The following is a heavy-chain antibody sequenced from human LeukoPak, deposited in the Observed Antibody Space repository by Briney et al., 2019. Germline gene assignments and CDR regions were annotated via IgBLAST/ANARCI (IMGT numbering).Heavy chain of an antibody. V-gene: IGHV4-31*03. D-gene: IGHD2-21*02. CDR1: GDSVTSGGYF. CDR3: ARDVVVTSSPDSFDI. Sequence: PSETLSLTCTVSGDSVTSGGYFWTWIRQHPGKGLEWIGYISNSGTTSYNPSLKSRVSISVDTSNNPFSLRLSSATAADTAVYYCARDVVVTSSPDSFDIWGQGTMVTVSS. J-gene: IGHJ3*02. CDR2: ISNSGTT.